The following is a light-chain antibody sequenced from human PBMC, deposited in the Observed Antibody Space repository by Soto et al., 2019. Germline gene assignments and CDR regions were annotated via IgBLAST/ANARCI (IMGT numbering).Light chain of an antibody. CDR3: QFYDSSLSVV. V-gene: IGLV1-40*01. CDR1: SSNIGAGYD. Sequence: QLVLTQPPSVSGAPGQRVTISCTGSSSNIGAGYDVHWYQQLPGTAPKLLIYGNSNRPSGVPDRFSGSKSGTSASLAITGLQSEDEADHYCQFYDSSLSVVFGGGTKVTVL. CDR2: GNS. J-gene: IGLJ2*01.